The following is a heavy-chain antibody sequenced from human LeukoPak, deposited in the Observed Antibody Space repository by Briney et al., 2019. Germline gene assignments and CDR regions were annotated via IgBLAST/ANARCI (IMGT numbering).Heavy chain of an antibody. J-gene: IGHJ4*02. CDR1: GFTFDDYA. V-gene: IGHV3-23*01. CDR2: ISGSGGST. CDR3: AHGSMYQLDY. Sequence: GGSLRLSCAASGFTFDDYAMHWVRQAPGKGLEWVSAISGSGGSTYYADSVKGRFTISRDNSKNTLYLQMNSLRAEDTAVYYCAHGSMYQLDYWGQGTLVTVSS. D-gene: IGHD2-2*01.